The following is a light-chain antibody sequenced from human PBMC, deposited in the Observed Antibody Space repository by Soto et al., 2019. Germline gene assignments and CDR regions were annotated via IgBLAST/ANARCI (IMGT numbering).Light chain of an antibody. V-gene: IGKV4-1*01. CDR2: WAS. CDR3: QQYYNTPFT. J-gene: IGKJ3*01. CDR1: QSVLYSSSNDTY. Sequence: DIVMTQSPDSLAVSLGERATINCKSSQSVLYSSSNDTYLAWYQQKSGQPPKLLIYWASTRESGVPDRFSGSGSGTDFTLTISSLQAEDVAVYYCQQYYNTPFTFGPGTKVDIK.